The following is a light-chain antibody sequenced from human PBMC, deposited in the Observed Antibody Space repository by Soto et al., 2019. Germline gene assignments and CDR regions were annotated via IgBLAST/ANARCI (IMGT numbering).Light chain of an antibody. J-gene: IGLJ1*01. Sequence: QSALAQPPSASGTPGQRVTISCSGGTSNIGTNTVHWYQQLPGTAPKLLIFTDNERPSGVPDRFSGSRAGTSASLAIRGLQSEDEADYYCSTWDDSLSGYVFGTGTKVTVL. CDR3: STWDDSLSGYV. CDR2: TDN. CDR1: TSNIGTNT. V-gene: IGLV1-44*01.